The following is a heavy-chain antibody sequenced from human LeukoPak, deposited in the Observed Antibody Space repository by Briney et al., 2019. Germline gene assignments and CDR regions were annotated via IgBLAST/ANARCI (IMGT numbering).Heavy chain of an antibody. CDR3: ASQTYNYYDSSGYWSH. Sequence: ASVKVSCKASGYTFTSYAISWVRQAPGQGLEWMGRIIPILGIANYAQKFQGRVTITADKSTSTAYMELSSLRSEDTAVYYCASQTYNYYDSSGYWSHWGQGTLVTVSS. D-gene: IGHD3-22*01. V-gene: IGHV1-69*04. J-gene: IGHJ4*02. CDR2: IIPILGIA. CDR1: GYTFTSYA.